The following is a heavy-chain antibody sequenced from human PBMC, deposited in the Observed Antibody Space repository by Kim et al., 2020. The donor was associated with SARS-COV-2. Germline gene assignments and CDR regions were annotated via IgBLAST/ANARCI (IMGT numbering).Heavy chain of an antibody. J-gene: IGHJ3*02. CDR3: AREYYYDSSGYYYDAFDI. Sequence: SQTLSLTCAISGDSVSSNSAAWNWIRQSPSRGLEWLGRTYYRSKWYNDYAVSVKSRITINPDTSKNQFSLQLNSVTPEDTAVYYCAREYYYDSSGYYYDAFDIWGQGTMVTVSS. V-gene: IGHV6-1*01. CDR2: TYYRSKWYN. D-gene: IGHD3-22*01. CDR1: GDSVSSNSAA.